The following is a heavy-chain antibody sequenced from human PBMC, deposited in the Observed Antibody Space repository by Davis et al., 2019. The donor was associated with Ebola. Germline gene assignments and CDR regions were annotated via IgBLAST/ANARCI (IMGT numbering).Heavy chain of an antibody. CDR1: VITFSSYA. Sequence: PGGSLRLSCTDSVITFSSYAMTWVRQAPGKGLEWVSAISGSGGSTYYADSVKGRFTISRDNSKNTLYLQMNSLRAEDTAVYYCAREVGSTFRGLEYYFDSWGQGTLVTVSS. CDR2: ISGSGGST. V-gene: IGHV3-23*01. J-gene: IGHJ4*02. D-gene: IGHD3-10*01. CDR3: AREVGSTFRGLEYYFDS.